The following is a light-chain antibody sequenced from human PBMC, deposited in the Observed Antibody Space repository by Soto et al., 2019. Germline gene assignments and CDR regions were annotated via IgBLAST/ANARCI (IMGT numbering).Light chain of an antibody. J-gene: IGKJ3*01. CDR2: GAS. CDR3: QQYGSSPPFT. CDR1: QSVSSSY. Sequence: IVLTQSPGTLSLTPGERATLSCRASQSVSSSYLAWYQQKPGQAPRLLIYGASSRATGIPDRFSDSGSGTDFTLTSSRLEPEDSAVYYCQQYGSSPPFTFGPGTRVDIK. V-gene: IGKV3-20*01.